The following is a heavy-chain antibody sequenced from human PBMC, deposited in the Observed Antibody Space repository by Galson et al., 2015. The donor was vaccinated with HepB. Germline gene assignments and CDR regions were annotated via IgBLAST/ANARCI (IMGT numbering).Heavy chain of an antibody. Sequence: SLRLSCAVSGFTFSRFAMHWVRQAPGKGLEWVALISSDSSNTNYAASVKGRFAISRDNSKYTVFLQMTSLRPEDTALYYCARLQVGGNEGNWGQGTLVTVSS. CDR2: ISSDSSNT. CDR1: GFTFSRFA. CDR3: ARLQVGGNEGN. J-gene: IGHJ4*02. D-gene: IGHD1-1*01. V-gene: IGHV3-30*09.